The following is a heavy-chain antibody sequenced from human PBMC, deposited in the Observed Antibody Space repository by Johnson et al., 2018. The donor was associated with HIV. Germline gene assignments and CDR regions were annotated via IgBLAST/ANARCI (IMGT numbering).Heavy chain of an antibody. CDR1: GFTFRSYP. V-gene: IGHV3-30*02. CDR2: LWSYGSTR. Sequence: QVQLVESGGGLVQPGGSLRLSCAASGFTFRSYPMSWVRQAPGKGLEWVGLLWSYGSTRYYADSVQGRFTISRDNSKKTLYLQMNSLRAEDTAVYYCSKVGGYSYGESWGQGTMVTVSS. D-gene: IGHD5-18*01. J-gene: IGHJ3*01. CDR3: SKVGGYSYGES.